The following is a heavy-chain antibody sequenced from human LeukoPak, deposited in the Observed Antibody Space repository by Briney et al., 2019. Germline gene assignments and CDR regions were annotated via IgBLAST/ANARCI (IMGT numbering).Heavy chain of an antibody. V-gene: IGHV4-4*07. Sequence: SETLSLTCTVSGDSITNYYWSWIRQPAEKGLQWIGRIHTNGDTNYNPSLKSRVTMSVDTSKNQFSLKLSSVTAADTAVYYCARDRAIGFFDYWGQGTLVTVSS. D-gene: IGHD3-16*01. CDR1: GDSITNYY. CDR3: ARDRAIGFFDY. J-gene: IGHJ4*02. CDR2: IHTNGDT.